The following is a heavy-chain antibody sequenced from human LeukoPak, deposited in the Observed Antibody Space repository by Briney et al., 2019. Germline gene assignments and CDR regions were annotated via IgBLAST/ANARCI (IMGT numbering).Heavy chain of an antibody. Sequence: GGSLRPSCAASGFTFDDYAMHWVRQAPGKGLEWVSGISWNSGSIGYADSVKGRFTISRDNAKNSLYLQMNSLRAEDMALYYCAKGEHYYDSSGYWNYFDYWGQGTLVTVSS. CDR3: AKGEHYYDSSGYWNYFDY. CDR2: ISWNSGSI. V-gene: IGHV3-9*03. CDR1: GFTFDDYA. D-gene: IGHD3-22*01. J-gene: IGHJ4*02.